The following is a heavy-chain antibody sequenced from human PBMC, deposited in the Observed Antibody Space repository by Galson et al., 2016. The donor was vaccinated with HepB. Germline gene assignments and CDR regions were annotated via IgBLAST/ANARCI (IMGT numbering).Heavy chain of an antibody. J-gene: IGHJ4*02. CDR2: ISRTSTYM. CDR1: GFTFSSYS. V-gene: IGHV3-21*04. D-gene: IGHD2-21*01. CDR3: AKEFVATGAVVGDY. Sequence: SLRLSCAASGFTFSSYSMNWVRQAPGRGLEWVSSISRTSTYMYYADSVKGRFTISRDNAKNSHYLQMNSLRVEDTALYYCAKEFVATGAVVGDYWGQGTLVTVSS.